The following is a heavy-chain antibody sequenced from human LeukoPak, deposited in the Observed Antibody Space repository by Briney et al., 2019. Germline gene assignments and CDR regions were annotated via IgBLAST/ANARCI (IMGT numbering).Heavy chain of an antibody. CDR2: ISGSGRST. CDR3: ARERRYSSSSRGVDY. J-gene: IGHJ4*02. Sequence: ISGSGRSTYYADSVKGRFTISRDNAKNSLYLQMNSLRAEDTAVYYCARERRYSSSSRGVDYWGQGTLVTVSS. D-gene: IGHD6-6*01. V-gene: IGHV3-23*01.